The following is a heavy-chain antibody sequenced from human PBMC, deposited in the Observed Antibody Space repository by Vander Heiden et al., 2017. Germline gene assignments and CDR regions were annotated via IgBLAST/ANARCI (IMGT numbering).Heavy chain of an antibody. Sequence: EVQLVEAGGGLVQPGRSLRLTCEASGFTFDDYAMHWVRQAPGKGLEWVSGISWNSGSIGYADSVKGRFTISRDNAKNSLYLQMNSLRAEDTALYYCAAGTTGNAFDIWGQGTMVTVSS. V-gene: IGHV3-9*01. D-gene: IGHD6-13*01. CDR3: AAGTTGNAFDI. CDR2: ISWNSGSI. J-gene: IGHJ3*02. CDR1: GFTFDDYA.